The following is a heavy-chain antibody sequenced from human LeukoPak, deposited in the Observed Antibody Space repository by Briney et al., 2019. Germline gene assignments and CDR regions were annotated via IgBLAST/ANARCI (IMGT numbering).Heavy chain of an antibody. CDR1: GGSISSGGYY. Sequence: PSQTLSLTCTVSGGSISSGGYYWSWIRQPPGKGLEWIGYIYHSGSTYYNPSLKSRVTISVDTSKNQFSLKLSSVTAADTAVYYCARVSPVYGSGSYRRGFDYWGQGTLVTVSS. J-gene: IGHJ4*02. CDR3: ARVSPVYGSGSYRRGFDY. V-gene: IGHV4-30-2*01. D-gene: IGHD3-10*01. CDR2: IYHSGST.